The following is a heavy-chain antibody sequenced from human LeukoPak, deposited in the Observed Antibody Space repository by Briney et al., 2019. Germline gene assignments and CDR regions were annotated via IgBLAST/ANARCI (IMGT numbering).Heavy chain of an antibody. Sequence: GESLKISCKGSGYSFTCYWIGWVRQMPGKGLEWMGIIYPGDSDTRYSPSFQGQVTISADKSISTAYLQWSSLKASDTAMYYCARPLQGYCSGGSCQYSYFDYWGQGTLVTVSS. CDR1: GYSFTCYW. D-gene: IGHD2-15*01. V-gene: IGHV5-51*01. J-gene: IGHJ4*02. CDR3: ARPLQGYCSGGSCQYSYFDY. CDR2: IYPGDSDT.